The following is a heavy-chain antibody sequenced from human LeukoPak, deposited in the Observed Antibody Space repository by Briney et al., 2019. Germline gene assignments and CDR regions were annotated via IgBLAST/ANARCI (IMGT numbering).Heavy chain of an antibody. J-gene: IGHJ4*02. CDR1: GFTFSTYN. CDR2: INGSGDKT. CDR3: AKPARTDYADY. Sequence: GGSLRPSCAASGFTFSTYNMNWVRQAPGKGLEWVSSINGSGDKTYYADSVKGRFTISRDNSKNTLYLQMNSLRAEDTAVYYCAKPARTDYADYWGQGTLVTVSS. V-gene: IGHV3-23*01. D-gene: IGHD1-14*01.